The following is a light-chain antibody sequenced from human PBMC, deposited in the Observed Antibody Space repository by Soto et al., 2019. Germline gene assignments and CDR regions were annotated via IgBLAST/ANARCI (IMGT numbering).Light chain of an antibody. Sequence: QSALTQPPTASRTPGQTVTISCTGTSNDVGGHDFVAWHQQHPGKGPRLKIYDASTRPSGISNRSSGSTSAYTAFLPVSGLQAEDEADFYCSSFVCGNTYVVGTGTKVTVL. CDR1: SNDVGGHDF. CDR2: DAS. V-gene: IGLV2-8*01. CDR3: SSFVCGNTYV. J-gene: IGLJ1*01.